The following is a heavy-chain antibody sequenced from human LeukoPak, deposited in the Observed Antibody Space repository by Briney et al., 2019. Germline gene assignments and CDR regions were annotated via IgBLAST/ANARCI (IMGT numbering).Heavy chain of an antibody. V-gene: IGHV3-23*01. Sequence: GGSLRLSCAASVFTFSSYAMSLVRQAPGKGLEGVSAISGSGGSTYYADSVKGRFTISRDNSKHTLYVQLNSLRGEDTAVYYCAKSAGIYSYEFDYWGQGTLVSVS. CDR2: ISGSGGST. CDR3: AKSAGIYSYEFDY. CDR1: VFTFSSYA. J-gene: IGHJ4*02. D-gene: IGHD5-18*01.